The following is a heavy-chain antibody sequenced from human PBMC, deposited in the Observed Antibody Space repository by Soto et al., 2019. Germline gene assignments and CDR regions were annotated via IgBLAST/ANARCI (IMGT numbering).Heavy chain of an antibody. CDR2: VNPSGYTS. Sequence: GASVKVSCEASGYTFTIYYIHWVRQAPGQGLEWMGIVNPSGYTSTLAQKFQGRLTVTSDTSTSTVYMELGSLTSEDTAVYYCARDLHGAFTTMVYCGQRTLVTVSS. D-gene: IGHD5-18*01. V-gene: IGHV1-46*01. CDR1: GYTFTIYY. CDR3: ARDLHGAFTTMVY. J-gene: IGHJ4*02.